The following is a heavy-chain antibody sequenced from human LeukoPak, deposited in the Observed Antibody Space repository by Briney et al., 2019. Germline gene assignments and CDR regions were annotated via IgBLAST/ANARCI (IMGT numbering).Heavy chain of an antibody. CDR1: GYSFTSYW. CDR2: IYPGDSDT. V-gene: IGHV5-51*01. Sequence: ESLKISCKGSGYSFTSYWIGWVRQMPGKGLEWMGIIYPGDSDTRYSPSFQGQVTISADKSISTAYLQWSSLKASDTAMYYCARSSGNTMVRGVPYYFDYWGQGTLVTVSS. J-gene: IGHJ4*02. D-gene: IGHD3-10*01. CDR3: ARSSGNTMVRGVPYYFDY.